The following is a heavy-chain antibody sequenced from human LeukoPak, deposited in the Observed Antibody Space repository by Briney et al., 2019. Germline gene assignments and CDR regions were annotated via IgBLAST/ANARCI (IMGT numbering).Heavy chain of an antibody. CDR2: MYYSGST. V-gene: IGHV4-39*07. J-gene: IGHJ4*02. D-gene: IGHD1-1*01. CDR3: ARDGSLGTGTFDF. Sequence: PGKGLEWIGSMYYSGSTYYNPSLKSRVTISVDTSKNQFSLKLSSVTAADTAVYYCARDGSLGTGTFDFWGQGTLVTVSS.